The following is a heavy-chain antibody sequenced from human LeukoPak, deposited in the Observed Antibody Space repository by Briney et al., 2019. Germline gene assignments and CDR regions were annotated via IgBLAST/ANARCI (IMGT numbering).Heavy chain of an antibody. CDR2: MNPNSGNT. J-gene: IGHJ6*03. Sequence: GASVKVSCKASGYTFTSYDINWVRQATGQGLEWMGWMNPNSGNTGYAQKFQGRVTITRNTSISTAYMELSSLRSEDTALYYCARRGTAMGFDYYYYYYRDVWGKGTAVTVSS. CDR1: GYTFTSYD. V-gene: IGHV1-8*03. D-gene: IGHD5-18*01. CDR3: ARRGTAMGFDYYYYYYRDV.